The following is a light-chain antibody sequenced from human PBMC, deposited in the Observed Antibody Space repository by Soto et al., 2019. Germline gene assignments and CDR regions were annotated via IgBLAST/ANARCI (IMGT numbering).Light chain of an antibody. J-gene: IGKJ5*01. CDR1: QSVLYSSDNKNY. CDR3: QQYYSTPRT. V-gene: IGKV4-1*01. Sequence: IVMTQSPDCLAVSLGERATINCKSSQSVLYSSDNKNYLAWYQKKPGQPPKLLIYWASTRESGVPDRFSGSGSGTDFSLTISSLQAGDVAVYYCQQYYSTPRTFGQGTRLEIK. CDR2: WAS.